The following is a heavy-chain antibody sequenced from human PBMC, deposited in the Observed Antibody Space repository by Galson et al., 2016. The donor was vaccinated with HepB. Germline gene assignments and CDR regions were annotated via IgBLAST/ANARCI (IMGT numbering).Heavy chain of an antibody. D-gene: IGHD3-9*01. CDR1: GFRFGSYG. CDR2: IPLDGSNK. J-gene: IGHJ4*02. V-gene: IGHV3-30*18. Sequence: SLRLSCAASGFRFGSYGMHWVRQAPGKGLEWVAYIPLDGSNKYYRDSVKGRFTISRDNSKNTVYLQMNSLRAEDTAVYYCAKDRELQYFDWSMPWYWGQGTLVTVSS. CDR3: AKDRELQYFDWSMPWY.